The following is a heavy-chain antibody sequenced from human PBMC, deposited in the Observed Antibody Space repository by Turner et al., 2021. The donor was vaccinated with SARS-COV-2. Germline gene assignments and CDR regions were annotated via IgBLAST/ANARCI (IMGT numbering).Heavy chain of an antibody. D-gene: IGHD3-10*01. CDR3: ARPNTYYYGSGDSHGRSHNWFDP. CDR1: VGPISSSSYY. CDR2: IYYSGST. V-gene: IGHV4-39*01. J-gene: IGHJ5*02. Sequence: QLQLQGSGPRLVKPSETLSLTCTVSVGPISSSSYYWGWIRQPPGKGLEWIGYIYYSGSTYYNPSLKSRVTISVDTSKTQFSLKLSSVTAADTAVYYCARPNTYYYGSGDSHGRSHNWFDPWGQGTLVTVSS.